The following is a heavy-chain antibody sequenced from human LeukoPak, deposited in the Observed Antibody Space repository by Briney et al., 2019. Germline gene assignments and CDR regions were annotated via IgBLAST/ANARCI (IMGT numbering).Heavy chain of an antibody. Sequence: EGSLRLSCAASGFTVSTYWMHWVRQAPGKGLVWVARINVEGNYIDYAESVKGRFTISRDSAKNTLYLQMNSLRAEDTAVYSCARDLTGPYDHWGQGTLVTVSS. CDR3: ARDLTGPYDH. CDR1: GFTVSTYW. J-gene: IGHJ4*02. D-gene: IGHD3-22*01. CDR2: INVEGNYI. V-gene: IGHV3-74*01.